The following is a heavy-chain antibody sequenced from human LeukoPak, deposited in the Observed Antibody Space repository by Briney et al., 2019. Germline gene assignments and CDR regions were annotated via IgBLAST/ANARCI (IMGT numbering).Heavy chain of an antibody. V-gene: IGHV3-23*01. CDR3: ARVHIVVVVAATVAFDI. D-gene: IGHD2-15*01. J-gene: IGHJ3*02. CDR1: GFPFGSHG. CDR2: IIGGAGST. Sequence: GGSLRLSCAASGFPFGSHGMSWVRQAPGKGLEWVSGIIGGAGSTYYADSVKGRFTISRDNAKNSLYLQMNSLRAEDTAVYYCARVHIVVVVAATVAFDIWGQGTMVTVSS.